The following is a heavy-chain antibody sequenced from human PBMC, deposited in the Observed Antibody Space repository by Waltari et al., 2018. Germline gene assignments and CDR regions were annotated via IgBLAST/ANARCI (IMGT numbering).Heavy chain of an antibody. J-gene: IGHJ3*01. V-gene: IGHV3-66*01. Sequence: EGQLVESGGGLVMPGGSLRLSFADSGITVTSTYMNWSRQAPGKGLEWVSTIYSSATTFYADSVKGRFTISRDNSKNLLFLQMDDLRVNDTAVYYCARGGQIVRPRPLDLWGPGTLVTVSS. CDR2: IYSSATT. CDR3: ARGGQIVRPRPLDL. CDR1: GITVTSTY. D-gene: IGHD6-6*01.